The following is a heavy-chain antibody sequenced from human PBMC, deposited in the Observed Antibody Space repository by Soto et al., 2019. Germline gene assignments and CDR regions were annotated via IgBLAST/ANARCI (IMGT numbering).Heavy chain of an antibody. CDR1: GGSISSGGYS. J-gene: IGHJ6*02. D-gene: IGHD4-4*01. CDR3: ATQSYSNSGAYYYYAMDV. Sequence: PSETLSLTCAVSGGSISSGGYSWSWIRQPPGKGLEWIGYIYQSGSTYYNPSLKSRVTISVDRSRNQFSLKLSSVTAADTAVYFCATQSYSNSGAYYYYAMDVWGQGTTVT. V-gene: IGHV4-30-2*01. CDR2: IYQSGST.